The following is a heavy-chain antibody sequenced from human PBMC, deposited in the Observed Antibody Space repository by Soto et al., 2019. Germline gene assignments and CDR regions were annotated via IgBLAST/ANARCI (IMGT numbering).Heavy chain of an antibody. CDR1: GYTFTGYY. V-gene: IGHV1-2*02. CDR3: ARDSRPLIAAAGTGWFDP. D-gene: IGHD6-13*01. J-gene: IGHJ5*02. Sequence: ASVKVSCKASGYTFTGYYMHWVRQAPGQGLEWMGWINPNSGGTNYAQKFQGRVTMTRDTSISTAYMELSRLRSDDTAVYYCARDSRPLIAAAGTGWFDPWGQGTLVTVSS. CDR2: INPNSGGT.